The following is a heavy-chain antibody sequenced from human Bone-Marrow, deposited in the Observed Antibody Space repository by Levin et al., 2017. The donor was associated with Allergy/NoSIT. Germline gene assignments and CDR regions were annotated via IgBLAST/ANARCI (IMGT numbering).Heavy chain of an antibody. D-gene: IGHD6-19*01. V-gene: IGHV3-74*01. CDR2: INPDGRNT. Sequence: GGSLRLSCAASGFAFSSYWMHWVRQVPGKGLVWVSRINPDGRNTSYADSVKGRFTISRDNAGNTLFLQMTSLRAEGTAVYYCVRDGNSGWSDLDCWGQGTLVTVSS. CDR1: GFAFSSYW. CDR3: VRDGNSGWSDLDC. J-gene: IGHJ4*02.